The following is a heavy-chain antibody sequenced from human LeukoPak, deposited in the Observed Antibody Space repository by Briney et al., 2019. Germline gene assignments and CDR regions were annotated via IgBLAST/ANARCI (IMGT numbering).Heavy chain of an antibody. V-gene: IGHV4-31*03. Sequence: PSQTLSLTCTVSGGSISSGGYYWSWIRQHPGKGLEWIGYIYYSGSTYYNPPLKSRVTISVDTSKNQFSLKLSSVTAADTAVYYCARSVIPDYYGMDVWGQGTTVTVSS. J-gene: IGHJ6*02. CDR3: ARSVIPDYYGMDV. CDR2: IYYSGST. D-gene: IGHD3-16*02. CDR1: GGSISSGGYY.